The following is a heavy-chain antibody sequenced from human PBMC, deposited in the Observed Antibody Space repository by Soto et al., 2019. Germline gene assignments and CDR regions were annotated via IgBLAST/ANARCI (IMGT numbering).Heavy chain of an antibody. V-gene: IGHV1-69*08. CDR2: IIPILGIA. CDR1: GGTFSSYT. J-gene: IGHJ3*02. CDR3: ARDQDRYCSGGSCYPNDAFDI. Sequence: QVQLVQSGAEVKKPGSSVKVSCKASGGTFSSYTISWVRQAPGQGLEWMGRIIPILGIANYAQKLQGRVTITADQSTSTAYMELSSLRSEDTAVYYCARDQDRYCSGGSCYPNDAFDIWGQGTMVTVSS. D-gene: IGHD2-15*01.